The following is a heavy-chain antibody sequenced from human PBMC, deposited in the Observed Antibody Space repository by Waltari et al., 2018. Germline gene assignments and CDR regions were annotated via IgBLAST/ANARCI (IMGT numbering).Heavy chain of an antibody. D-gene: IGHD2-21*01. J-gene: IGHJ4*02. CDR1: GFTFSDYW. CDR2: IKKDGGET. CDR3: ARDRGYCGGDCYKNLDY. V-gene: IGHV3-7*01. Sequence: EVQLVESGGGLVQPGGSLRLSCAASGFTFSDYWMTWVRQAPGGGLEWVANIKKDGGETYYVDSVKGRFTVSRDNAKNSLYLQMSSLRGEDTAVYYCARDRGYCGGDCYKNLDYWGQGTLVAVSS.